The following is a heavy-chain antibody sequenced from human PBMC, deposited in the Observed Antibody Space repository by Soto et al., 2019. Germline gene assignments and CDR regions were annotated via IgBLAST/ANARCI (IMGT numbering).Heavy chain of an antibody. D-gene: IGHD2-15*01. CDR1: GGSFSGYY. CDR2: INHSGST. CDR3: ARGGGGVVVVVAATPFDY. J-gene: IGHJ4*02. Sequence: QVQLQQWGAGLLKPSETLSLTCAVYGGSFSGYYWSWIRQPPGKGLEWIGEINHSGSTNYNPSLKSQVTISVDTSKNQFSLKLSSVTAADTAVYYCARGGGGVVVVVAATPFDYWGQGTLVTVSS. V-gene: IGHV4-34*01.